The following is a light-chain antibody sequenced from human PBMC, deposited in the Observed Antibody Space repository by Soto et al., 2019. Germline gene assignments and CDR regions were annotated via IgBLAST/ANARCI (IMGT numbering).Light chain of an antibody. CDR3: SSYTSSSTLVV. J-gene: IGLJ2*01. Sequence: QSVLNQPASVSGSPGQSITISCTGTSSDFGGYNYVSWYQQHPGKAPKLMIYEVSNRSSGVSNRFSGSKYGNTASLTISGLQAEDEADYYCSSYTSSSTLVVFGGGTKLTVL. V-gene: IGLV2-14*01. CDR1: SSDFGGYNY. CDR2: EVS.